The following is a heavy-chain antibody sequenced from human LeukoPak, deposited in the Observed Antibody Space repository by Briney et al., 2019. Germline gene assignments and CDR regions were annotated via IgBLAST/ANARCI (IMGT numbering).Heavy chain of an antibody. V-gene: IGHV4-59*08. CDR1: GGSISSYY. D-gene: IGHD3-10*01. CDR2: IYYSGST. J-gene: IGHJ6*02. CDR3: ARGFYGSGDSYYYGMDV. Sequence: SETLSLTCTVSGGSISSYYWSWIRQPPGKGLEWIGYIYYSGSTNYNPSLKSRVTISVDTSKSQFSLKLSSVTAADTAVYYCARGFYGSGDSYYYGMDVWGQGTTVTVSS.